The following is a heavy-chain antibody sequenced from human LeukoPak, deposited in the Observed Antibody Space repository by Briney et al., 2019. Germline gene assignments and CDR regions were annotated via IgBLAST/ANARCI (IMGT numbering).Heavy chain of an antibody. CDR3: ARASTYYYDSSGYYYPRHWFDP. V-gene: IGHV1-69*13. CDR2: IIPLFHTA. J-gene: IGHJ5*02. CDR1: GGTFNNHA. Sequence: ASVKVSCKASGGTFNNHAISWVRQAPGQGLEWMGGIIPLFHTANYAQKFQGRVTITADESTSTAYMELSRLRSDDTAVYYCARASTYYYDSSGYYYPRHWFDPWGQGTLVTVSS. D-gene: IGHD3-22*01.